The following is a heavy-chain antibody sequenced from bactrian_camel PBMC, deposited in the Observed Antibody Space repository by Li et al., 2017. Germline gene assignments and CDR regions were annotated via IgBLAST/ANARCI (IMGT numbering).Heavy chain of an antibody. V-gene: IGHV3S53*01. D-gene: IGHD3*01. J-gene: IGHJ4*01. CDR3: AAAKVWVKSRLEEDLFDTSAYPY. CDR1: GYTRSNGC. CDR2: IDSDGAT. Sequence: HVQLVESGGGSVQAGGSLSLSCTASGYTRSNGCVARFRQAPGKEREGLASIDSDGATTDADSVKGRFIISIDNAVNTVYLQMNSLKSEDTAMYYCAAAKVWVKSRLEEDLFDTSAYPYWGQGTQVTVS.